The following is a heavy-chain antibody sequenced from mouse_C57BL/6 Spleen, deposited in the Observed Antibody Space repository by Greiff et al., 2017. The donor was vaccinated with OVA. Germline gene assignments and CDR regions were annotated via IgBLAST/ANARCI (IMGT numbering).Heavy chain of an antibody. CDR1: GYTFTDYY. CDR2: INPNNGGT. CDR3: AREDSIAWFAY. Sequence: EVQLQQSGPELVKPGASVKISCKASGYTFTDYYMNWVKQSHGKSLEWIGDINPNNGGTSYNQKFKGKATLTVDKSSSTAYMELRSLTSEDSAVYYCAREDSIAWFAYWGQGTLVTVSA. J-gene: IGHJ3*01. V-gene: IGHV1-26*01.